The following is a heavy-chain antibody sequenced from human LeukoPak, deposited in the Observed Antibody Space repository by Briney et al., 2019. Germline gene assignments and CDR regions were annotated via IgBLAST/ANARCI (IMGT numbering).Heavy chain of an antibody. J-gene: IGHJ3*02. V-gene: IGHV5-51*01. CDR1: GYKFTNYW. CDR3: ARRRGPYYYDSSPPEDDAFDI. Sequence: GESLKISCKGSGYKFTNYWIGWVRQMPGKGLEWMGIIYPGDSDTRYSPSFQGQVTISADKSISTAYLQWSSLKASDTAMYYCARRRGPYYYDSSPPEDDAFDIWGQGTMVTVSS. D-gene: IGHD3-22*01. CDR2: IYPGDSDT.